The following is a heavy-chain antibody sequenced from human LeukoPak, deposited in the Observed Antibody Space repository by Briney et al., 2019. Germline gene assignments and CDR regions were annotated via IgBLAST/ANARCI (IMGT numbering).Heavy chain of an antibody. V-gene: IGHV4-30-2*01. J-gene: IGHJ4*02. CDR2: IYHSGST. CDR3: ARAYCGGDCYPPQYYFGY. D-gene: IGHD2-21*02. Sequence: PSQTLSLTCAVSGGSISSGGYSWSWIRQPPGKGLEWIGYIYHSGSTYYNPSLKSRVTISVDRSKNQFSLKLSSVTAADTAVYYCARAYCGGDCYPPQYYFGYWGQGTLVTVSS. CDR1: GGSISSGGYS.